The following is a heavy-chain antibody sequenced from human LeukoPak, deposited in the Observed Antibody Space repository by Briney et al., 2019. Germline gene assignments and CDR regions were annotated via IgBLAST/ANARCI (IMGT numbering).Heavy chain of an antibody. CDR1: GFTFSSYW. Sequence: GGSLRLSCTASGFTFSSYWMHWIRQAPGKGLVWVALISADGSTTMYADSVKGRLTISRDNAKNTLYLRMNSLRVDDTAVYYCARDTGEMFDPWGQGTLVSVSS. V-gene: IGHV3-74*03. CDR3: ARDTGEMFDP. D-gene: IGHD3-16*01. J-gene: IGHJ5*02. CDR2: ISADGSTT.